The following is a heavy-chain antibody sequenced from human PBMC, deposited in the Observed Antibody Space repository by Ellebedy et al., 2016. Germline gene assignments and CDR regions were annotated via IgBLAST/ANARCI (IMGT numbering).Heavy chain of an antibody. CDR3: ARGLTDVDY. J-gene: IGHJ4*02. CDR1: GFSFSFYS. V-gene: IGHV3-30-3*01. D-gene: IGHD6-19*01. CDR2: ISYDGSDK. Sequence: GESLKISCAASGFSFSFYSMHWVRQAPGKGLEWVAVISYDGSDKDYADFAKGQFTISRDNSKNTLSLQMTSLRPEDMAVYYCARGLTDVDYWGQGTLVTVSS.